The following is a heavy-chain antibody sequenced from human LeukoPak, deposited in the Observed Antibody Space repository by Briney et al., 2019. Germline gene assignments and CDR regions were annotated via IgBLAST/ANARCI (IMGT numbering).Heavy chain of an antibody. J-gene: IGHJ4*01. CDR3: ARALGNQLGHSRSKSAPNDY. Sequence: GGSLRLTCAVSGFSFSDYYMSWIRQAPGKGLEWVSYTSSSGSSRYYADSVKGRFTISRDNAKNSLYLQMNSLRADDTAVYYCARALGNQLGHSRSKSAPNDYWGQGTLVTVSS. CDR2: TSSSGSSR. CDR1: GFSFSDYY. D-gene: IGHD1-26*01. V-gene: IGHV3-11*04.